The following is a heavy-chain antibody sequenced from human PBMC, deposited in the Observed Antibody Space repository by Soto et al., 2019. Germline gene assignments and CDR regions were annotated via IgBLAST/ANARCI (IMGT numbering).Heavy chain of an antibody. Sequence: QVQLQQSGPGLVKPSQTLSLTCAISGDSVSSNSAAWNWIRQSPSRGLEWLGRTYYRSKWYNDYAVSVKSRITINPDTSKNQFSLQLNSVTPEDTAVYYCARGPIAVAGTGYYYYYGMDVWGQGTTVTVSS. D-gene: IGHD6-19*01. CDR3: ARGPIAVAGTGYYYYYGMDV. J-gene: IGHJ6*02. V-gene: IGHV6-1*01. CDR2: TYYRSKWYN. CDR1: GDSVSSNSAA.